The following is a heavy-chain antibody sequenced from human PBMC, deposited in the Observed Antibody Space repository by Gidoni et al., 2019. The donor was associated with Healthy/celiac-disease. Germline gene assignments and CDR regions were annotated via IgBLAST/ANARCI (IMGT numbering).Heavy chain of an antibody. Sequence: QVQLQESGPGLVKPSETLSLTCTVSGYSISSGYYWGWIRQPPGKGLEWIGSIYHSGSTYYNPSLKSRVTISVDTSKNQFSLKLSSVTAADTAVYYCARIAVGAVGYYFDYWGQGTLVTVSS. CDR3: ARIAVGAVGYYFDY. D-gene: IGHD6-19*01. CDR2: IYHSGST. CDR1: GYSISSGYY. V-gene: IGHV4-38-2*02. J-gene: IGHJ4*02.